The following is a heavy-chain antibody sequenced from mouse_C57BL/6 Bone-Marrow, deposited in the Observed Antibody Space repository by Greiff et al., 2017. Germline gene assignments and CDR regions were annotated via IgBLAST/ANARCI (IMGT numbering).Heavy chain of an antibody. CDR1: GFNIKDDY. J-gene: IGHJ2*01. CDR3: SAFDGNYVDF. V-gene: IGHV14-4*01. D-gene: IGHD2-3*01. CDR2: IDPEIGDT. Sequence: DVQLQESGAELVRPGASVKLSCTASGFNIKDDYIHWVKQRPEQGLEWIGWIDPEIGDTEYASKFQGKATITSDQSSNTAYLPLSSLTSEDTTVYYCSAFDGNYVDFWGQGTPLTVAS.